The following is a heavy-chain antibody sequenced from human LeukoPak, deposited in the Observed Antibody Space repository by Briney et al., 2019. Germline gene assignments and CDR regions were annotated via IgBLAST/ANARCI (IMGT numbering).Heavy chain of an antibody. Sequence: GASVKVSCKASGYTLTSYDINWVRQATGQGLEWMGWMNPNSGNTGYAQKFQGRVTITRNTSISTAYMELSSLRSEDTAVYYCARVLARYSSSKYYFDYWGQGTLVTVSS. CDR3: ARVLARYSSSKYYFDY. J-gene: IGHJ4*02. CDR2: MNPNSGNT. V-gene: IGHV1-8*03. D-gene: IGHD6-13*01. CDR1: GYTLTSYD.